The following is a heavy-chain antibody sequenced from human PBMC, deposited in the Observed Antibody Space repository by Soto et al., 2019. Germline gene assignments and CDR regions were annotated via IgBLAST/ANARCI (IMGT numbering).Heavy chain of an antibody. CDR2: ISSSGSTI. CDR3: ARDRSRIQLWLSAGDYYYYGMDV. CDR1: GFTFSDYY. V-gene: IGHV3-11*01. J-gene: IGHJ6*02. Sequence: PGGSLRLSCAAYGFTFSDYYMSWIRQAPGKGLEWVSYISSSGSTIYYADSVKGRFTISRDNAKNSLYLQMNSLRAEDTAVYYCARDRSRIQLWLSAGDYYYYGMDVWGQGTTVTVSS. D-gene: IGHD5-18*01.